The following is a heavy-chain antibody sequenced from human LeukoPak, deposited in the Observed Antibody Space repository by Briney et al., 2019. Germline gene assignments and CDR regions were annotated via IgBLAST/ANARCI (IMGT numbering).Heavy chain of an antibody. Sequence: GGSLRLSCAVSGFTFSGFWMSWSRQAPGKGLEWVASINSGGSEGYYADVVKGRFTISRNNAKNSLYLQINSLRAEDTAVYYCARSSYSSSSSVWGQGTMVTVSS. CDR3: ARSSYSSSSSV. D-gene: IGHD6-6*01. CDR2: INSGGSEG. V-gene: IGHV3-7*03. J-gene: IGHJ3*01. CDR1: GFTFSGFW.